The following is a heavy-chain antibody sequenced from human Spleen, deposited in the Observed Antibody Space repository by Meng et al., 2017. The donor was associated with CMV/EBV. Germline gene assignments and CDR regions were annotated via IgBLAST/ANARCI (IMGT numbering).Heavy chain of an antibody. J-gene: IGHJ5*02. CDR1: GFTFSSYA. CDR3: AKGLRRGSYPPGGDWFDP. V-gene: IGHV3-23*01. CDR2: ISGSGGST. D-gene: IGHD1-26*01. Sequence: GGSLRLSCAASGFTFSSYAMSWVRQAPGKGLEWVSAISGSGGSTYYADSVKGRFTISRDNSKNTLYLQMNSLRAEDTAVYYCAKGLRRGSYPPGGDWFDPWGQGTLVTVSS.